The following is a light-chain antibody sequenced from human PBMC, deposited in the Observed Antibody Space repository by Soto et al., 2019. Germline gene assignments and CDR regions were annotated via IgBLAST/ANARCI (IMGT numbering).Light chain of an antibody. V-gene: IGKV1-17*01. CDR1: QGIGND. Sequence: DIQMTQSPSSLSASVGDRVTITCRASQGIGNDLGWYQQKPGKAPKRLIYAASSLQSGVPSRFSGSGSGTEFTLTISSLQPEDFATYYCLQHNSYPLTVGGGTKVDIK. J-gene: IGKJ4*01. CDR2: AAS. CDR3: LQHNSYPLT.